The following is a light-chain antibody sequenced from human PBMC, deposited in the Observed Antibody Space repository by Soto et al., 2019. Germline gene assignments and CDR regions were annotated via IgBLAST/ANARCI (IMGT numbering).Light chain of an antibody. CDR1: SSDVGSNNL. Sequence: QSALTQPASVSGSPRQSITISCTGTSSDVGSNNLVSWYQQHPGKAPKLMIYEVSKRPSEVSNRFSGSKSGNTASLTISGLQAEDEADYYCCSYAGSSTVVFGGGTKLTVL. CDR2: EVS. J-gene: IGLJ2*01. CDR3: CSYAGSSTVV. V-gene: IGLV2-23*02.